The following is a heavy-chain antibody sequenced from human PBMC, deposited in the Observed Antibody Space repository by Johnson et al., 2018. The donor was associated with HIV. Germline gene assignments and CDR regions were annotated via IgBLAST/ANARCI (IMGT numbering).Heavy chain of an antibody. CDR3: AKVGSSSCYARTRLCAFDV. Sequence: QVQTVESGGGVVHPAASLRLPPAAPASNFSHSGMQWVRQAPGKGLEWVAFIRYAGNSKYYADSKQGRSAIPRDNSKNTVYLHMNNLRADDTAVYYCAKVGSSSCYARTRLCAFDVWGQGTMVTVSS. CDR2: IRYAGNSK. V-gene: IGHV3-30*02. CDR1: ASNFSHSG. J-gene: IGHJ3*01. D-gene: IGHD2-2*01.